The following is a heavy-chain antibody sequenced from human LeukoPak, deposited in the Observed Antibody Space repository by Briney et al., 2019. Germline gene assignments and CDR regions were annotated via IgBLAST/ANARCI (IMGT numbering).Heavy chain of an antibody. Sequence: SETLSLTCTVSGGSISSYYWSWLRQPPGKGLEWSGYIYYSGSTNYNPSLKSRVTISVDTSKNQFSLKLSSVTAADTAVYYCARGALAYYYGSGSRYNWFDPWGQGTLVTVSS. D-gene: IGHD3-10*01. CDR1: GGSISSYY. CDR3: ARGALAYYYGSGSRYNWFDP. V-gene: IGHV4-59*01. CDR2: IYYSGST. J-gene: IGHJ5*02.